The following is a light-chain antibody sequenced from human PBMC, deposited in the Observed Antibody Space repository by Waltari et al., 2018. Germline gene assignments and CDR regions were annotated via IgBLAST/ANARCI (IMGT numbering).Light chain of an antibody. Sequence: DIQMTQSPSSVSASVGDRVTITCRASQGIRSSLAWYQQTPGQPPKLLIFAASGLQSGVPSRFSGSESGSEFTLTISSLLPEDSATYYCQQAVSFPWTFGQGTKVEIK. CDR2: AAS. CDR1: QGIRSS. CDR3: QQAVSFPWT. V-gene: IGKV1D-12*01. J-gene: IGKJ1*01.